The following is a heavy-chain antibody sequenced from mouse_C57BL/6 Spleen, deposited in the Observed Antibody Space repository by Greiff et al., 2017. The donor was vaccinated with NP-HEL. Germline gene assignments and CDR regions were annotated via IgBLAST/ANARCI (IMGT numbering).Heavy chain of an antibody. J-gene: IGHJ1*03. D-gene: IGHD1-1*01. Sequence: VHVKQSGAELVKPGASVKLSCTASGFNIKDYYMHWVKQRTEQGLEWIGRIDPEDGETKYAPKFQGKATITADTSSNTAYLQLSSLTSEDTAVYYCYYYGSPFRYFDVWGTGTTVTVSS. CDR2: IDPEDGET. CDR1: GFNIKDYY. V-gene: IGHV14-2*01. CDR3: YYYGSPFRYFDV.